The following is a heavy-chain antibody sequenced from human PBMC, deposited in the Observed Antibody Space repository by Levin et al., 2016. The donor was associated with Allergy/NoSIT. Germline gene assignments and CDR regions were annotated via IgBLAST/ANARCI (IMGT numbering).Heavy chain of an antibody. V-gene: IGHV4-59*01. D-gene: IGHD2-2*01. CDR2: IYYSGST. CDR3: ARVGPVPAAIHFDY. J-gene: IGHJ4*02. Sequence: WIRQPPGKGLEWIGYIYYSGSTNYNPSLKSRVTISVDTSKNQFSLKLSSVTAADTAVYYCARVGPVPAAIHFDYWGQGTLVTVSS.